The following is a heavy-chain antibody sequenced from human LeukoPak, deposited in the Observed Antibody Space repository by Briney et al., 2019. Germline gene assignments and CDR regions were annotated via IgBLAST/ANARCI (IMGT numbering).Heavy chain of an antibody. D-gene: IGHD3-10*01. Sequence: GESPKTSSKAAGYTFTCYWVCWGRQMPGKGVELVGIIYPGDSVTRYSPSFQGQVTSSADKSISTAYLQWSSLKASDSAMYYCATNTMFRGIHAFDIWGQGTMVTVSS. CDR1: GYTFTCYW. CDR2: IYPGDSVT. J-gene: IGHJ3*02. V-gene: IGHV5-51*01. CDR3: ATNTMFRGIHAFDI.